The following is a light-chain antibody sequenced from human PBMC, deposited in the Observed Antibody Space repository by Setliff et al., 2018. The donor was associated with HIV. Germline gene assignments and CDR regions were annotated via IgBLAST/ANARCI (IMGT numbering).Light chain of an antibody. V-gene: IGLV2-14*01. CDR2: EVR. CDR1: SRDVGGYNY. J-gene: IGLJ1*01. Sequence: QSALTQPASVSGSPGQSITISCTGTSRDVGGYNYVSWYQQHPGKAPKLIIYEVRNRPSGVSIRFSGSKSGNTASLTISGLQAEDEADYYCSSYTSSSTLGVFGTGTKVTVL. CDR3: SSYTSSSTLGV.